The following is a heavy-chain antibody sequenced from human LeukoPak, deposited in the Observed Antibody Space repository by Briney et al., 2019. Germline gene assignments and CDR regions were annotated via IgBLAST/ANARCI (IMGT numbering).Heavy chain of an antibody. CDR1: GYTFTGYY. D-gene: IGHD3-22*01. CDR3: ARVPYDSSGYYRD. J-gene: IGHJ4*02. CDR2: INPNSGGT. V-gene: IGHV1-2*02. Sequence: ASVKVSCKASGYTFTGYYMHWVRQAPGQGPEWMGWINPNSGGTNYAQKLQGRVTMTTDTSTGTVYMELRSLRSDDTAVYYCARVPYDSSGYYRDWGQGTLVTVSS.